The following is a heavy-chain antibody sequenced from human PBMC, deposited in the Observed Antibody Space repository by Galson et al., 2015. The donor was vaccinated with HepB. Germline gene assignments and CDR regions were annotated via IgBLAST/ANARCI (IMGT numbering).Heavy chain of an antibody. Sequence: QSGAEVKKPGESLKISCKGSGYSFTSYWIGWVRQMPGKGLEWMGIIYPGDSDTRYSPSFQGQVTISADKSISTAYLQWSSLKASDTAMYYCARSLYYYDSSGYFDYWGQGTLGTVSS. CDR3: ARSLYYYDSSGYFDY. J-gene: IGHJ4*02. V-gene: IGHV5-51*01. D-gene: IGHD3-22*01. CDR1: GYSFTSYW. CDR2: IYPGDSDT.